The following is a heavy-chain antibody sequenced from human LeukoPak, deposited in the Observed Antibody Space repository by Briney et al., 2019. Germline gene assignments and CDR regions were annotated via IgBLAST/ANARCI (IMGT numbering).Heavy chain of an antibody. Sequence: ASVKVSRKASGFTFTGYYMHWVRQAPGQGLEWMGWINGNSGGTNYAQKFQGRVTMTRDTSINTAYMELSRLTSDYTAMYYCSREFQRSLDYWGQGTLVTVSS. D-gene: IGHD6-25*01. CDR3: SREFQRSLDY. CDR1: GFTFTGYY. CDR2: INGNSGGT. J-gene: IGHJ4*02. V-gene: IGHV1-2*02.